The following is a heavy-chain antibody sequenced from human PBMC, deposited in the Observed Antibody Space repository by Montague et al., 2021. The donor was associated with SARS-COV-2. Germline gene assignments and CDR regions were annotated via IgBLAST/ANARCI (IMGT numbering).Heavy chain of an antibody. V-gene: IGHV4-39*01. J-gene: IGHJ3*02. CDR1: GGSISSSSYY. Sequence: SETLSLTCTVSGGSISSSSYYWGWIRQPPGKGLEWIGSIYYSGSTYYNPSLKSRVTISVDTPKNQFSLKLSSVTAADTAVYYWARFPTSYYYNSKAAPATPNAFDIWGQGTMVTVSS. D-gene: IGHD3-22*01. CDR3: ARFPTSYYYNSKAAPATPNAFDI. CDR2: IYYSGST.